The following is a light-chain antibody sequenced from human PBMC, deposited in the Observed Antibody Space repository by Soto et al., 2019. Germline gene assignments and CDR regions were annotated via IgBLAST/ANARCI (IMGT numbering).Light chain of an antibody. J-gene: IGLJ2*01. Sequence: QSVLTQPPSVSGAPGQRVTISCTGRSSNIGAGYAVHWYQQRPGTAPKLLISDSDNRPSGVPDRFSGSKSGTSASLAITGLQAEDEADSYCQSYDNSHDWDVIFGGGTKVTVL. CDR2: DSD. CDR3: QSYDNSHDWDVI. CDR1: SSNIGAGYA. V-gene: IGLV1-40*01.